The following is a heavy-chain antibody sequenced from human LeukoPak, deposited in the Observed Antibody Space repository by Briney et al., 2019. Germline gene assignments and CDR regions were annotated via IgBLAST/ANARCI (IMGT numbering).Heavy chain of an antibody. CDR3: ARDKQLDWAHYHYCYMDV. CDR1: GYTFTGYY. V-gene: IGHV1-2*02. CDR2: INPNSGGT. Sequence: ASVKVSCKASGYTFTGYYMHWVRQAPGQGLEWMGWINPNSGGTKYAQKFQGSVTMTRDTSISTVYMELSRLRSDDTAVYYCARDKQLDWAHYHYCYMDVWGKGTTVTVSS. J-gene: IGHJ6*03. D-gene: IGHD1-1*01.